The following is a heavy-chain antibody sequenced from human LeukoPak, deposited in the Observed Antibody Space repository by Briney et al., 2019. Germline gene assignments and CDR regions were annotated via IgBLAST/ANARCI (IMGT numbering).Heavy chain of an antibody. V-gene: IGHV3-66*01. CDR1: GFTFSSYS. J-gene: IGHJ4*02. CDR3: ARDNYGSGVSLGY. CDR2: IYSGGST. Sequence: GGSLRLSCAASGFTFSSYSMNWVRQAPGKGLEWVSVIYSGGSTYYADSVKGRFTISRDNSKNTLYLQMNSLRAEDTAVYYCARDNYGSGVSLGYWGQGTLVTVSS. D-gene: IGHD3-10*01.